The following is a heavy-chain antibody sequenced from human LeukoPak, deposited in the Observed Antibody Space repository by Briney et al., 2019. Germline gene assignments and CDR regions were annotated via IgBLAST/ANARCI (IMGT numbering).Heavy chain of an antibody. CDR2: ISGNTVSS. D-gene: IGHD3-9*01. J-gene: IGHJ4*02. Sequence: GGTLRLSCAASGFTFSSYGMTWVRQAPGKGLEWVSAISGNTVSSYYADSVKGRFTISRDNTKNTLYLQMNSLRAEDTAVYYCASRVRRKYYDILTGYYLDYWGQGTLVTVSS. CDR1: GFTFSSYG. CDR3: ASRVRRKYYDILTGYYLDY. V-gene: IGHV3-23*01.